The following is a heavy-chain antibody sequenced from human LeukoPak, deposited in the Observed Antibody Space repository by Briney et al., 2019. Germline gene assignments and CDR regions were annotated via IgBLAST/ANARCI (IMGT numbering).Heavy chain of an antibody. CDR3: ATGNIGYTGGDI. CDR2: FDPEDGET. J-gene: IGHJ3*02. Sequence: ASVKVSCKASGYTFTSYDINWVRQAPGEGLEWMGGFDPEDGETIYAQKFQGRVTMTEDTSTDTAYMELSSLRSEDTAVYYCATGNIGYTGGDIWGQGTMVTVSS. CDR1: GYTFTSYD. V-gene: IGHV1-24*01. D-gene: IGHD3-16*02.